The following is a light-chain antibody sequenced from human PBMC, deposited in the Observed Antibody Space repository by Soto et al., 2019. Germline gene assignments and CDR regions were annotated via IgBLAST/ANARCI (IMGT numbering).Light chain of an antibody. CDR3: QQSYATPFT. Sequence: DIVMTQSPDSLAVSLGERATINCKSSQSVLYSSNNKHYLTWFQQKPAQPPKLLLYWASTRESGVPDRFSGSGSGTDFTLTISSLQAEDVAVYYCQQSYATPFTFGQGTKLEIK. V-gene: IGKV4-1*01. J-gene: IGKJ2*01. CDR2: WAS. CDR1: QSVLYSSNNKHY.